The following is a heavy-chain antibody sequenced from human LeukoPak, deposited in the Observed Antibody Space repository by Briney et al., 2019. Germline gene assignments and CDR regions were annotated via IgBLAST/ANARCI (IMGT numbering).Heavy chain of an antibody. D-gene: IGHD1-1*01. J-gene: IGHJ4*02. CDR1: GFTFSRSW. V-gene: IGHV3-21*01. CDR2: ISSSSDYI. Sequence: GGSLRLSCAASGFTFSRSWMTWVRQAPGKGLQWVSSISSSSDYIYYADTVKGRFTISRDNAKNSLYLQMNSLRAEDTAVCYCARESPGTTVFDYWGQGTLVTVSS. CDR3: ARESPGTTVFDY.